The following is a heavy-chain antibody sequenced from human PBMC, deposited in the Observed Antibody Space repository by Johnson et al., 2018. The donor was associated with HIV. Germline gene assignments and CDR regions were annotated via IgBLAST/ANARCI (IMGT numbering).Heavy chain of an antibody. J-gene: IGHJ3*02. V-gene: IGHV3-23*04. Sequence: VQLVESGGGLVQPGGSLRLSCAASGFTVSTYAMSWVRQAPGKGLEWVSGNSGGGGSTYYADSVKGRFTISRDNSKNTLYRQMNSLRAEDTAVYYCAKDQGIEMAGYDGFDIWGQGTMVTVSS. CDR2: NSGGGGST. CDR1: GFTVSTYA. D-gene: IGHD5-24*01. CDR3: AKDQGIEMAGYDGFDI.